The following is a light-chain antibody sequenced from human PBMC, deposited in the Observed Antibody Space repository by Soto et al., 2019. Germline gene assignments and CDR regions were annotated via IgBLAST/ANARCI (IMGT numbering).Light chain of an antibody. J-gene: IGKJ4*01. CDR2: GAS. Sequence: DIQMTQSPSSVSAFVGDRVTITCRASQGITSWLAWYQQKPGKAPKLLIYGASSLASGVPSRFSGSGSGTDFSLTIDRLEPEDLAVYFCQQYGSSPPTFGGGTKVAIK. CDR1: QGITSW. V-gene: IGKV1-12*01. CDR3: QQYGSSPPT.